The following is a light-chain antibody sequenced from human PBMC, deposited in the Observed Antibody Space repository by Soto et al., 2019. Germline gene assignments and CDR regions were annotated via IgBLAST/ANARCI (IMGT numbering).Light chain of an antibody. V-gene: IGKV3D-20*01. CDR2: DTS. CDR3: QQYGNSPRT. CDR1: QSVRSNY. Sequence: EIVLTQSPATLSLSPGERATLSCGASQSVRSNYLAWYQQKPGLAPRLLIYDTSNRATGIPDTFSGSGSGTDFTLTISRLEPEDFAVYYCQQYGNSPRTFGQGTKVEIK. J-gene: IGKJ1*01.